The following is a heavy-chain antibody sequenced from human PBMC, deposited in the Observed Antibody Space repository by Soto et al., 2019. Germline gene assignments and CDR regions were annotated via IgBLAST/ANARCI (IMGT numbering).Heavy chain of an antibody. CDR2: IYYSGST. D-gene: IGHD2-15*01. V-gene: IGHV4-61*01. J-gene: IGHJ4*02. CDR1: GGSVSSGSYY. CDR3: ARESVVVVAAPDY. Sequence: PSGTLSLTCTVSGGSVSSGSYYWSWIRQPPGKGLEWIGYIYYSGSTNYNPSLKSRVTISVDTSKSQFSLKLSSVTAADTAVYYCARESVVVVAAPDYWGQGTLVTVSS.